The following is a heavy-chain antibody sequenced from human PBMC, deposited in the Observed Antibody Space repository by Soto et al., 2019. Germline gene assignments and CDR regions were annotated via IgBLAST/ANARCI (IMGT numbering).Heavy chain of an antibody. CDR3: ARCHIVVVPAAIIWFDP. J-gene: IGHJ5*02. CDR2: IYYSGST. CDR1: GGSVSSSSYY. Sequence: TLSLTCTVSGGSVSSSSYYWGWVRQPPGKGLEWIGYIYYSGSTYYNPSLKSRVTISVDTSKNQFSLKLSSVTAADTAVYYCARCHIVVVPAAIIWFDPWGQGTLVTVSS. D-gene: IGHD2-2*02. V-gene: IGHV4-31*03.